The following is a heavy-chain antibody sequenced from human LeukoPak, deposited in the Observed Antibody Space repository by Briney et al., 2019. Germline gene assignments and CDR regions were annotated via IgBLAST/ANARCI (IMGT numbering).Heavy chain of an antibody. V-gene: IGHV3-48*03. CDR2: IRSSYPTT. CDR1: GFTFSSYE. Sequence: GGSLRLSCAASGFTFSSYEMNWVRQAPGKGLEWVAYIRSSYPTTYYADSVKGRFTISRDNAKSSLYLQMNSLRAEDTAVYYCARAHYDYVWGSYRYTFFDYWGQGTLVTVSS. CDR3: ARAHYDYVWGSYRYTFFDY. J-gene: IGHJ4*02. D-gene: IGHD3-16*02.